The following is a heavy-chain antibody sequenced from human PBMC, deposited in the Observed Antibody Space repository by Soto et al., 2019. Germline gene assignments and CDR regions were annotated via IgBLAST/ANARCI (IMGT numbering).Heavy chain of an antibody. CDR1: GFTFSSYG. V-gene: IGHV3-30*18. J-gene: IGHJ1*01. Sequence: QVQLVESGGGVVQPGRSLRLSCAASGFTFSSYGTHWVRQAPGKGLEWVAVISYDGSHKYYADSVRGRFTISRDNSKNALYLQMNSLRAEDTAVFYCAKELSEWELLGLQHWGQAPWSSSPQ. CDR3: AKELSEWELLGLQH. D-gene: IGHD1-26*01. CDR2: ISYDGSHK.